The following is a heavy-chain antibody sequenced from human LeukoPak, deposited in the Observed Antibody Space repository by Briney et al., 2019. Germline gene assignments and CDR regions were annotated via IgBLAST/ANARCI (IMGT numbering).Heavy chain of an antibody. CDR1: GLTFSNYG. CDR3: AKESGKGSYGAYFDY. J-gene: IGHJ4*02. CDR2: ISYDGSAK. Sequence: GGSLRLSCAASGLTFSNYGMQWVRQAPGKGLEWVAVISYDGSAKYYSDSVKGRFTISRDNSQNTLYLQMNSLRAEDTAIYYCAKESGKGSYGAYFDYWGQGTLVTVSS. V-gene: IGHV3-30*18. D-gene: IGHD4-17*01.